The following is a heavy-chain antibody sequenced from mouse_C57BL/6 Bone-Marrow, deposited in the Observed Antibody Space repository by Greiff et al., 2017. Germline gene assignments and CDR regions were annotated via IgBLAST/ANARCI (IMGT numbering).Heavy chain of an antibody. CDR1: GYSFTGYY. Sequence: EVKVEESGPELVKPGASVKISCKASGYSFTGYYMHWVKQSHGNILDWIGYIYPYNGVSSYNQKFKGKATLTVDKSSSSAYMELRSLTSEDSAVYYCARRDYYGRAFDYWGQGTTLTVSS. J-gene: IGHJ2*01. D-gene: IGHD1-1*01. CDR2: IYPYNGVS. V-gene: IGHV1-31*01. CDR3: ARRDYYGRAFDY.